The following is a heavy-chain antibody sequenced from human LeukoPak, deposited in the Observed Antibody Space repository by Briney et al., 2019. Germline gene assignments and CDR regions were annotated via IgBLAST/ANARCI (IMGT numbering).Heavy chain of an antibody. V-gene: IGHV4-4*07. J-gene: IGHJ4*02. D-gene: IGHD3-10*01. CDR3: ARDAKYYYGSRTFFFYEH. CDR1: GGSFTTYY. CDR2: IDSSGTT. Sequence: PSETLSLTCTVSGGSFTTYYWGWIRQPAGRGLEWIGHIDSSGTTNYNPSLKSRVTMSTDPSKNQFSLKLSSVTAADTAIYYCARDAKYYYGSRTFFFYEHWGQGTLLTVSS.